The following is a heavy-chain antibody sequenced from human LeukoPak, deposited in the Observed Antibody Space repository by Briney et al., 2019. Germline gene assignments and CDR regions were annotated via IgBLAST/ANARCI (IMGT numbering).Heavy chain of an antibody. J-gene: IGHJ4*02. CDR3: ARDSHDYGDSLRVEY. Sequence: GGSLRLSCAASGFTFSTYWMSWVRQAPGKGLEWVANLKQDGSEKSYVDSVKGRFTISRDNAKNSLYLQMNSLRAEDTAVYYCARDSHDYGDSLRVEYWGQGTLVTVSS. CDR1: GFTFSTYW. V-gene: IGHV3-7*01. CDR2: LKQDGSEK. D-gene: IGHD4-17*01.